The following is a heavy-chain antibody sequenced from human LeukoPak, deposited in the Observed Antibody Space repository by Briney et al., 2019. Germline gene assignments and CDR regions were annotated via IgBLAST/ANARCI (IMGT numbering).Heavy chain of an antibody. Sequence: SQTLSLTCTVSGGSISSGSYYWSWIRQPAGKGLEWIGRIYTSGSTNYNPSLKSRVTISVDTSKNQFSLKLSSVTAADTAVYYCARKYGTITMTHFDIWGQGTMVTVSS. J-gene: IGHJ3*02. D-gene: IGHD3-22*01. CDR2: IYTSGST. CDR1: GGSISSGSYY. CDR3: ARKYGTITMTHFDI. V-gene: IGHV4-61*02.